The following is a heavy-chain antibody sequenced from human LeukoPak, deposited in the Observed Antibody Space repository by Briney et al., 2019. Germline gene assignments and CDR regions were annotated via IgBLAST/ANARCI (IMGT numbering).Heavy chain of an antibody. J-gene: IGHJ4*02. CDR2: ISSSSSYI. D-gene: IGHD1-26*01. V-gene: IGHV3-21*01. Sequence: GGSLRLSCAASGFTFSSYSMNWVRQAPGKGLEWDSSISSSSSYIYYADSVKGRFTISRDNAKNSLYLQMNSLRAEDTAVYYCARDGIVGATNGFDYWGQRTPVTVSS. CDR3: ARDGIVGATNGFDY. CDR1: GFTFSSYS.